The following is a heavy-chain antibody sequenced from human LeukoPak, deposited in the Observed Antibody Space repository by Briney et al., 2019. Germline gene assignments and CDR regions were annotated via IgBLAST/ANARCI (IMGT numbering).Heavy chain of an antibody. Sequence: SETPSLTCAVYGGSFCGYYWSWIRQPPGKGLEWIGEINHSGSTNYNPSLKSRVTISVDTSKNQFSLKLSSVTAADTAVYYCARGLLQWLAYFDYWGQGTLVTVSS. J-gene: IGHJ4*02. D-gene: IGHD6-19*01. CDR2: INHSGST. CDR1: GGSFCGYY. V-gene: IGHV4-34*01. CDR3: ARGLLQWLAYFDY.